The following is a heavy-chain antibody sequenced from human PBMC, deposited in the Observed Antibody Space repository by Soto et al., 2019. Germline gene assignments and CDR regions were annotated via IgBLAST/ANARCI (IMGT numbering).Heavy chain of an antibody. CDR1: GFTFDTYA. D-gene: IGHD3-16*01. V-gene: IGHV3-23*01. CDR3: ARDFWGLSHFDH. Sequence: GGSLRLSCAASGFTFDTYAMSWVRQAPGKGLEWVSGFSGAGGSTFYADSVKGRFTISRDNSKNILYLQMNSLRTEDTAVYYCARDFWGLSHFDHWGQGALVTVSS. J-gene: IGHJ4*02. CDR2: FSGAGGST.